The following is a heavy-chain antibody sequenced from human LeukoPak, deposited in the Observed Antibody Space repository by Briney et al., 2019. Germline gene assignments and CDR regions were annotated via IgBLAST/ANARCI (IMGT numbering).Heavy chain of an antibody. J-gene: IGHJ4*02. CDR2: ISSSSVYI. CDR3: ARDRRVQLWSPAGFDY. V-gene: IGHV3-21*01. CDR1: GFTFSSYS. D-gene: IGHD5-18*01. Sequence: TGGSLRLSCAASGFTFSSYSMNWVRQAPGKGLEWVSSISSSSVYIYYADSVKGRFTISRDNAKNSLYLQMNSLRAEDTAVYYCARDRRVQLWSPAGFDYWGQGTLVTVSS.